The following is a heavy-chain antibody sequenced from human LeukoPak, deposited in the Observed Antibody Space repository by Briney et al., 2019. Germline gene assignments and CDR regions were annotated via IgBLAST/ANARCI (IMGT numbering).Heavy chain of an antibody. CDR3: ARDKGVYYDSSGYFDY. V-gene: IGHV4-31*03. J-gene: IGHJ4*02. CDR2: IYYSGST. CDR1: GGSISSGGYY. Sequence: SQTLSLTCTVSGGSISSGGYYWSWIRQHPGKGLEWIGYIYYSGSTYCNPSLKSRVTISVDTSKNQFSLKLSSVTAADTAVYYCARDKGVYYDSSGYFDYWGQGTLVTVSS. D-gene: IGHD3-22*01.